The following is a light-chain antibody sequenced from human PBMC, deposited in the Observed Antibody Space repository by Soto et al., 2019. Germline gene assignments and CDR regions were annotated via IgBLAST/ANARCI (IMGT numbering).Light chain of an antibody. CDR2: SSN. CDR3: AAWDDDLHVWL. V-gene: IGLV1-44*01. CDR1: DSNIGSTA. J-gene: IGLJ2*01. Sequence: QSVLTQPPSVSATPGQGGTLSCSGGDSNIGSTAVNWYQKVPGTAPKLLIYSSNQRPSGVPDRISGSKSGTSASLAISGLQSEDEADYYCAAWDDDLHVWLFGGGTKVTVL.